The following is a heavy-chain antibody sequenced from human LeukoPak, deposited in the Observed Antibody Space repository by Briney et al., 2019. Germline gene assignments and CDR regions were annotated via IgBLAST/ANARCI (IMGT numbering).Heavy chain of an antibody. D-gene: IGHD3-3*01. Sequence: PGGSLRLSCAASGFTVSSNYMSWVRQAPGKGLEWVSVIYSGGSTYYADSVKDRFTISRDNSKNTLYFQMNSLRAEDTTVYYCARVTSDFYAFWSGLDYWGQGALVTVSS. V-gene: IGHV3-53*01. CDR1: GFTVSSNY. CDR2: IYSGGST. J-gene: IGHJ4*02. CDR3: ARVTSDFYAFWSGLDY.